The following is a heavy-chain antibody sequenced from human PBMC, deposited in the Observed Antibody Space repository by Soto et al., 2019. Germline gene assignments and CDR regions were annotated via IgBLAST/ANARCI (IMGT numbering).Heavy chain of an antibody. CDR2: ISYDGSNK. D-gene: IGHD3-16*01. CDR3: ARDRYDYVWGSLDY. J-gene: IGHJ4*02. Sequence: GGSLRLSXAASGFTFSSYAMHWVRQAPGKGLEWVAVISYDGSNKYYADSVKGRFTISRDNSKNTLYLQMNSLRAEDTAVYYCARDRYDYVWGSLDYWGQGTLVTVSS. V-gene: IGHV3-30-3*01. CDR1: GFTFSSYA.